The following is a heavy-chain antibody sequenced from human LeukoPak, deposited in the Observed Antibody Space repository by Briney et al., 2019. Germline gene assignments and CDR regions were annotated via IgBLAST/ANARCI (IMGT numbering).Heavy chain of an antibody. V-gene: IGHV3-30*18. J-gene: IGHJ4*02. CDR2: ISYDGSNK. D-gene: IGHD5-12*01. CDR3: AKDGGYDSYFDY. CDR1: GFTFSSYG. Sequence: PGGSLRLSCAASGFTFSSYGMHWVRQAPGKGLEWVAVISYDGSNKYYADSVKGRFTISRDNSKNTLYLQMNSLRAEDTAVYYCAKDGGYDSYFDYWGQGTLVTVSS.